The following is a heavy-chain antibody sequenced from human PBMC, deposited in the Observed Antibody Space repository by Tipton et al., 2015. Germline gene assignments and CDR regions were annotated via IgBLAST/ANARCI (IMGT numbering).Heavy chain of an antibody. J-gene: IGHJ4*02. D-gene: IGHD3-22*01. CDR3: ARAYYDSSGYYWLGLGY. CDR2: ISSSGSTI. V-gene: IGHV3-11*01. CDR1: GFTFSLFP. Sequence: GSLRLSCAASGFTFSLFPMTWVRQAPGKGLEWVSYISSSGSTIYYADSVKGRFTISRDNAKNSLYLQMNSLRAEDTAVYYCARAYYDSSGYYWLGLGYWGQGTLVTVSS.